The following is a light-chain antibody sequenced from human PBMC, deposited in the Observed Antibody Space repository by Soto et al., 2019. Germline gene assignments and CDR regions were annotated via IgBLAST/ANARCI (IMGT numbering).Light chain of an antibody. Sequence: DIQMTQSPSTLAASVGDRVTITCRASQSISSWLAWYQQKPGKAPKRLIYEASRLERGVPTRFRGSGTWTEFTLTISSLQPDGFATYYCQQYNSYWTFGQGTKVDIK. V-gene: IGKV1-5*01. CDR1: QSISSW. CDR2: EAS. J-gene: IGKJ1*01. CDR3: QQYNSYWT.